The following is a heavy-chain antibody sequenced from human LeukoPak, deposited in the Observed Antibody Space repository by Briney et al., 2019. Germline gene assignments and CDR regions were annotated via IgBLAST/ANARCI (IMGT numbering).Heavy chain of an antibody. CDR1: GGSFSGYY. Sequence: PSETLSLTCAVYGGSFSGYYWSWIRQPPGKGLEWIGEINHSGSTNYNPSLQSRVTIPVDTSKNQFSLKLSSVTAADTAVYYCARNVASGQWLVPYYFDYWGQGTLVTLSS. CDR3: ARNVASGQWLVPYYFDY. V-gene: IGHV4-34*01. J-gene: IGHJ4*02. D-gene: IGHD6-19*01. CDR2: INHSGST.